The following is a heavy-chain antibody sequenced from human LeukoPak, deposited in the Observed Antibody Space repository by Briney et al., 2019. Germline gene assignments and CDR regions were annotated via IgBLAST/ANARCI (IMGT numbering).Heavy chain of an antibody. Sequence: GGSLRLSCAASGFTLSSYGMHWVRQAPGKGLEWVAIISYDGSNKYYADSVKGRFTISRDNSRNTLYLQMNSLRAEDTAVYYCAKDREIFGVVIIPLADYWGQGTLVTVSS. D-gene: IGHD3-3*01. CDR2: ISYDGSNK. V-gene: IGHV3-30*18. CDR1: GFTLSSYG. CDR3: AKDREIFGVVIIPLADY. J-gene: IGHJ4*02.